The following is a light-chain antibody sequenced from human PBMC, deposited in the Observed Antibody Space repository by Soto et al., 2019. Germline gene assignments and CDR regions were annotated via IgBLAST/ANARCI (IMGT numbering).Light chain of an antibody. CDR3: EQFNSFPLT. Sequence: AIQLTQSPSSLSASVGDRVTITCRASEDIRSALAWYQRRPGEAPNLLLYDASNLESGVPSRFSGSGSGTECALTISSLQPDDFATYYCEQFNSFPLTFGGGTKVEIK. CDR2: DAS. V-gene: IGKV1-13*02. J-gene: IGKJ4*01. CDR1: EDIRSA.